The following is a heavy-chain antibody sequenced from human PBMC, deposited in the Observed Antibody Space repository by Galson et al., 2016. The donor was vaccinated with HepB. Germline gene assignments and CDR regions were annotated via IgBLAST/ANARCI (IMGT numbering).Heavy chain of an antibody. Sequence: SLRLSCAASGFTFSNYAMSWVRQAPGKGLEWVSAITGSGGNTYYADSVKGRFTISRDNSKNTLHLQMNSLRAEDTAVYYCAKYGTPLTMIVVVKYYFAHWGQGTLVTVSS. CDR2: ITGSGGNT. J-gene: IGHJ4*02. D-gene: IGHD3-22*01. CDR1: GFTFSNYA. V-gene: IGHV3-23*01. CDR3: AKYGTPLTMIVVVKYYFAH.